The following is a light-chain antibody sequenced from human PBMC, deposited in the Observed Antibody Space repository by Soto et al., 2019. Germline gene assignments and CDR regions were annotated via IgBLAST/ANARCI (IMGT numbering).Light chain of an antibody. J-gene: IGKJ5*01. CDR2: GAS. V-gene: IGKV3-20*01. CDR1: QSVSSSF. Sequence: EIVLTQSPGTLSLSPGERATLSCRASQSVSSSFLAWYQQKVGQAPRLLLYGASSRATGIPNRFSGSGSGTDFTLTISRLEPEDFAVYYCQLYGRSRRATFGQGTRLEI. CDR3: QLYGRSRRAT.